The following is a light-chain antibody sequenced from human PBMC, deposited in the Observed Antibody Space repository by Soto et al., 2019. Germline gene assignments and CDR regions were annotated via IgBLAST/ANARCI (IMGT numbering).Light chain of an antibody. CDR1: TSDVGGYDY. CDR3: CSYAGSYTLV. Sequence: QSVLTQPASVSGSPGQSITISCTGTTSDVGGYDYVSWYQQHPGQAPKLLIYDVNKRPSGVPDRFSGSKSGNTASLTISGLQAEDEADYYCCSYAGSYTLVFGTGTKVTVL. CDR2: DVN. V-gene: IGLV2-11*01. J-gene: IGLJ1*01.